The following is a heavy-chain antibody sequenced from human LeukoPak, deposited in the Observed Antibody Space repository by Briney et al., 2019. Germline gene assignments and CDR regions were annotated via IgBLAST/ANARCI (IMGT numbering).Heavy chain of an antibody. CDR1: GLTDTSDF. D-gene: IGHD2/OR15-2a*01. V-gene: IGHV3-53*01. CDR3: ARLCSTSRCYAFDI. CDR2: NYSGSST. Sequence: GGSLRLSCAASGLTDTSDFVSWVRQAPGKGLEWLSVNYSGSSTYYADSVKGRFTISRDNSKNTVYLQMNSLRAEDTAVYYCARLCSTSRCYAFDIWGQGTMVAVSS. J-gene: IGHJ3*02.